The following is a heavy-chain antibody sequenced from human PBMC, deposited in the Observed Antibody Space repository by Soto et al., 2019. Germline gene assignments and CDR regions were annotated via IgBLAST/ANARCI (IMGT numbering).Heavy chain of an antibody. Sequence: EVQLEESGGGLVQPGGSLRLSCAASGFTFSSHWMHWVRQAPGKGLVWVSRINSDGSSTTYADSVKGRFTISRDNAKNTLYLQMNSLRAEDTAVYYCAREVDDSSGYYEDYWGQGTLVTVSS. CDR2: INSDGSST. D-gene: IGHD3-22*01. V-gene: IGHV3-74*01. CDR3: AREVDDSSGYYEDY. CDR1: GFTFSSHW. J-gene: IGHJ4*02.